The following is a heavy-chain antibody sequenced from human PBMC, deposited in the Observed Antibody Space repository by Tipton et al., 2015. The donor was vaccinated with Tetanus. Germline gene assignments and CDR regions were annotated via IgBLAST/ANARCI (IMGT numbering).Heavy chain of an antibody. CDR3: ARVLRYSTSGGWDDAFDI. CDR1: GGSISNYY. CDR2: IYYSGDT. Sequence: TLSLTCTVSGGSISNYYWNWIRQSPGKGLEWLGNIYYSGDTDYNPSLQSRATMSMDASRNQFSLTLTSATLADTAVYYCARVLRYSTSGGWDDAFDIWGQGTLVTFSS. V-gene: IGHV4-59*12. J-gene: IGHJ3*02. D-gene: IGHD2-8*02.